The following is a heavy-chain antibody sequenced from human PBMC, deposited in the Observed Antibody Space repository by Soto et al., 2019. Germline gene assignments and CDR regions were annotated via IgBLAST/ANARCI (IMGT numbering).Heavy chain of an antibody. CDR1: DGSINSYF. CDR2: VHYSGST. J-gene: IGHJ3*02. Sequence: SETLSLTCTVSDGSINSYFWTWIRQPPGKGLEWIGYVHYSGSTNYNPSLKSRVTMSVDTSNNRFSLKLSSVTAADTAVYYCARMNQLAPKRNAFDIWGQGPMVTVSS. CDR3: ARMNQLAPKRNAFDI. D-gene: IGHD1-1*01. V-gene: IGHV4-59*01.